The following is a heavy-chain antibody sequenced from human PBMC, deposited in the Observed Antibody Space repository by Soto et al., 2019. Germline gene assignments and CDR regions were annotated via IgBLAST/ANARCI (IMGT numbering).Heavy chain of an antibody. Sequence: SETLSLTCTVSGGSISSGGYYWSWIRQHPGKGLEWIGYIYYSGSTYYNPSLKSRVTISVDTSKNQFSLKLSSVTAADTAVYYCAREKLGKDIVVVPAAMRVSWFDPWGQGTLVTVSS. V-gene: IGHV4-31*03. CDR3: AREKLGKDIVVVPAAMRVSWFDP. D-gene: IGHD2-2*01. J-gene: IGHJ5*02. CDR2: IYYSGST. CDR1: GGSISSGGYY.